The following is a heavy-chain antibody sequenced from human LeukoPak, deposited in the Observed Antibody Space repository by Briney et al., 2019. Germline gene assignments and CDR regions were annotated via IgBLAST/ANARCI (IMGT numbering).Heavy chain of an antibody. D-gene: IGHD3-22*01. CDR3: ARGYYDSSGYNDAFDI. CDR1: GFTFSSYG. Sequence: GGTLRLSCAASGFTFSSYGMSWVRQAPGKGLEWVSSISSSSSYIYYADSVKGRFTISRDNAKNSLYLQMNSLRAEDTAVYYCARGYYDSSGYNDAFDIWGQGTMVTVSS. V-gene: IGHV3-21*01. CDR2: ISSSSSYI. J-gene: IGHJ3*02.